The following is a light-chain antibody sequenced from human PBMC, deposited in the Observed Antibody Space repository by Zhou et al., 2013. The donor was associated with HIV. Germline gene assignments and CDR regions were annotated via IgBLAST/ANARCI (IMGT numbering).Light chain of an antibody. CDR3: QQRRDWPLT. V-gene: IGKV3-11*01. J-gene: IGKJ3*01. CDR1: QSVSGY. CDR2: DAS. Sequence: EIVLTQSPATLSLSPGERATLSCRASQSVSGYLAWYQQKPGQAPRLLIYDASSRASGIPARFSGSGSGTDFSLTISSLEPEDFAVYYCQQRRDWPLTFGPGTKVDIK.